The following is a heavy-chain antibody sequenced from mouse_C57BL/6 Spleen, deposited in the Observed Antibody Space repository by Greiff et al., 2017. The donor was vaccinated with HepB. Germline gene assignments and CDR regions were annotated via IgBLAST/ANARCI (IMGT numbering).Heavy chain of an antibody. J-gene: IGHJ2*01. CDR3: AGDDYYGSSYYFDY. V-gene: IGHV5-4*01. CDR1: GFTFSSYA. CDR2: ISDGGSYT. D-gene: IGHD1-1*01. Sequence: DVQLVESGGGLVKPGGSLKLSCAASGFTFSSYAMSWVRQTPEKRLEWVATISDGGSYTYYPDNVKGRFTISRDNAKNNLYLQMSHLKSEDTAMYYCAGDDYYGSSYYFDYWGQGTTLTVSS.